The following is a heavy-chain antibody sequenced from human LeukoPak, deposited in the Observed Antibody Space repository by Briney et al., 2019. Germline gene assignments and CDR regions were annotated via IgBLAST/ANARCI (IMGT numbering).Heavy chain of an antibody. CDR2: ISSSGSTI. Sequence: GGSLRLSCVGSGFTFSSYTMSWIRQAPGKGLEWVSYISSSGSTIYYADSVKGRFTISRDNAKNSLYLQMNSLRAEDTAVYYCARGEDPQGYYYYYGMDVWGQGTTVTVSS. CDR3: ARGEDPQGYYYYYGMDV. CDR1: GFTFSSYT. J-gene: IGHJ6*02. V-gene: IGHV3-11*01.